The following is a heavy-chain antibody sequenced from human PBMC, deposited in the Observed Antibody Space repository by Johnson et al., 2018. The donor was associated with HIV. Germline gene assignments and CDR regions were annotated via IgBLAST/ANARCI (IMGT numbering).Heavy chain of an antibody. CDR1: GFIFSDYY. Sequence: VQLVESGGGLVQPGGSLRLSCAASGFIFSDYYMSWIRQAPGKGLEWVSVIYSGGSTYYADSVKGRFTISRDNSKNTLYLQMNSLRTEDTAVYYCAKVRVAAMIVVVSGRDAFDIWGQGTMVTVSS. V-gene: IGHV3-66*02. D-gene: IGHD3-22*01. CDR3: AKVRVAAMIVVVSGRDAFDI. CDR2: IYSGGST. J-gene: IGHJ3*02.